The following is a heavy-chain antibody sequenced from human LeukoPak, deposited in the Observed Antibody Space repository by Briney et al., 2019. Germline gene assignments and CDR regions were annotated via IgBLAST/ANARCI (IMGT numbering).Heavy chain of an antibody. Sequence: ASVTVSSKASGYTFTSYGITWVRQAPGQGLEWRGWISAYNGNTDYAQKLQGRVTMTTDTSTSTAYMELRSLRSDDTAVYYCARVRSDYGDYGYFDYWGQGILVTVSS. D-gene: IGHD4-17*01. CDR2: ISAYNGNT. V-gene: IGHV1-18*01. J-gene: IGHJ4*02. CDR3: ARVRSDYGDYGYFDY. CDR1: GYTFTSYG.